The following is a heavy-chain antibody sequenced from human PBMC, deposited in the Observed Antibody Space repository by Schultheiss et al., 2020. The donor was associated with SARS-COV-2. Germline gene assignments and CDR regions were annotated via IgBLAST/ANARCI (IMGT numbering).Heavy chain of an antibody. J-gene: IGHJ3*02. CDR3: ATLWGGNYDYVWGSYRSTPPDAFDI. V-gene: IGHV3-30*03. Sequence: GGSLRLSCAASGFTVSSNYMSWVRQAPGKGLEWVAGISYDDSNKYYADSVKGRVTISRDNSKNTLYLQLNNLRTEDTAVYYCATLWGGNYDYVWGSYRSTPPDAFDIWGQGTMVTVSS. CDR2: ISYDDSNK. CDR1: GFTVSSNY. D-gene: IGHD3-16*02.